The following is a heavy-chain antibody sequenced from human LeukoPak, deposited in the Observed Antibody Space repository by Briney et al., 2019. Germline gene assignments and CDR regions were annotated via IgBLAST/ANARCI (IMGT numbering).Heavy chain of an antibody. D-gene: IGHD6-13*01. CDR3: ARDSAHSSSWYEFDY. J-gene: IGHJ4*02. CDR1: GFTFSSYA. V-gene: IGHV3-30-3*01. Sequence: GGSLRLSCAASGFTFSSYAMHWVRQAPGKGREGVAIISYDGSNKYYADSVKGRFTISRDNSKNTLYLQMNSLRAEDTAVYYCARDSAHSSSWYEFDYWGQGTLVTVSS. CDR2: ISYDGSNK.